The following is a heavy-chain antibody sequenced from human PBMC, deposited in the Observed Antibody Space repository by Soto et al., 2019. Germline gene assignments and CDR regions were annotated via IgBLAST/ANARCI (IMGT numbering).Heavy chain of an antibody. CDR1: GGSVSNNNYY. J-gene: IGHJ4*02. D-gene: IGHD2-21*02. CDR3: ARDLRPYGVTAFDY. Sequence: SETLTLTCTVSGGSVSNNNYYWTWIRQPPGKGLEWIGCIYYTGSANYNPSLKSRVTISVDTSKNQFSLKLNSVTAADTAMYYCARDLRPYGVTAFDYWGQGALVTVSS. V-gene: IGHV4-61*01. CDR2: IYYTGSA.